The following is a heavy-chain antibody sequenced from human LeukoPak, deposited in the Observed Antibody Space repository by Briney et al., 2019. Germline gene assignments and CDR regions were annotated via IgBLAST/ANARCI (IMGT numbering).Heavy chain of an antibody. CDR1: GYTFTSYG. CDR3: ARHLEGYSSSSYYYYYYMDV. CDR2: ISAYNGNT. D-gene: IGHD6-6*01. Sequence: GASVKVSCKASGYTFTSYGISWVRQAPGQGLEWMGWISAYNGNTNYAQKLQGRVTMTTDTSTSTAYMELRSLRSDDTAVYYRARHLEGYSSSSYYYYYYMDVWGKGTTVTVSS. J-gene: IGHJ6*03. V-gene: IGHV1-18*01.